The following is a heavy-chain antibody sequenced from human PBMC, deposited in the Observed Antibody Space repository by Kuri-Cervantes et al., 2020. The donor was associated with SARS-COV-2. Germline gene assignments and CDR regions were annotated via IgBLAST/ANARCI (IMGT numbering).Heavy chain of an antibody. V-gene: IGHV3-23*01. J-gene: IGHJ3*02. D-gene: IGHD1-26*01. CDR3: AKGPVGATGAFDI. CDR2: ISGSGGST. Sequence: ETLSLTCAASGFTFSSYAMSWVRQAPGKGLEWVSAISGSGGSTYYADSVKGRFTISRDNSKNTLYLQMNSLRVEDTAVYYCAKGPVGATGAFDIWGQGTMVTVSS. CDR1: GFTFSSYA.